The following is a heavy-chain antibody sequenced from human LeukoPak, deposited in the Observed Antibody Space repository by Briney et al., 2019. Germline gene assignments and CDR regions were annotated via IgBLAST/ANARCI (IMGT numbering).Heavy chain of an antibody. D-gene: IGHD1-26*01. CDR3: VRVEPSFDY. J-gene: IGHJ4*02. CDR2: VNHSGSS. V-gene: IGHV4-34*01. Sequence: SETLSLTCAVYGGSFTIYYWSWIRQPPGKGLEWIGEVNHSGSSNYNPSLKSRVTISVDTSKKQFSLKLTSVTAADTAVYYCVRVEPSFDYWGQGTLVTVSS. CDR1: GGSFTIYY.